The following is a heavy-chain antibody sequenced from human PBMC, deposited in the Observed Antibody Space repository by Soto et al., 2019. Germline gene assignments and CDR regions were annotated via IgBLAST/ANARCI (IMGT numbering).Heavy chain of an antibody. CDR3: AKDGEGLRPVNYFDY. D-gene: IGHD5-12*01. J-gene: IGHJ4*02. CDR1: GFTFGSYA. CDR2: ISYDGRDK. Sequence: QVQLVESGGGVVQPGRSLRLSCAASGFTFGSYAMHWVRQAPGKGLEWVAIISYDGRDKDYADSVKGRLTISRDNSQDTLFLQLSTLRAEDTAVYYCAKDGEGLRPVNYFDYWGQGTPVTVPS. V-gene: IGHV3-30*18.